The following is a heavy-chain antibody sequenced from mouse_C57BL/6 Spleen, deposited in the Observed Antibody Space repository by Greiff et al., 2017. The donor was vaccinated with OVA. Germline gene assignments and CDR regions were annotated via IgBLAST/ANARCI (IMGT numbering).Heavy chain of an antibody. D-gene: IGHD2-4*01. CDR3: TRRDDYDGPWYFDV. Sequence: EVKLEESGGGLVQPGGSMKLSCAASGFTFSDAWMDWVRQSPEKGLEWVAEIRNKANNHATYYAESVKGRFTISRDDSKSSVYLQMNSLRAEDTGIYYCTRRDDYDGPWYFDVWGTGTTVTVSS. J-gene: IGHJ1*03. V-gene: IGHV6-6*01. CDR1: GFTFSDAW. CDR2: IRNKANNHAT.